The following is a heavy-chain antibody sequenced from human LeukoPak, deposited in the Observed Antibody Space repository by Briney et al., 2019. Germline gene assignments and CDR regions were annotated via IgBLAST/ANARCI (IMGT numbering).Heavy chain of an antibody. CDR2: INHSGST. J-gene: IGHJ4*02. V-gene: IGHV4-34*01. CDR1: GGSFSGYY. Sequence: SSETLSLTCAVYGGSFSGYYWSWIRQPPGKGLEWIGEINHSGSTNYHPSLKSRVTISVDTSKNQFSLKLSSVTAADTAVYYCARGLGYWGQGTLVTVSS. CDR3: ARGLGY.